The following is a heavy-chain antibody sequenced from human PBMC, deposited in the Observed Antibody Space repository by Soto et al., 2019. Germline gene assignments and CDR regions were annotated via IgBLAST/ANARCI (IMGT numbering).Heavy chain of an antibody. Sequence: QVQLQESGPGLVKPSQILSLTCSVSGASITSGGYYWSWIRQHPGQGLEWIGYISDSGSTYYNPSLQSRVTISVDTSKTQFSLRLSSVTAADTAVYYCASVSLSTGLGAFDIWGQGTMVTVSS. CDR1: GASITSGGYY. J-gene: IGHJ3*02. CDR3: ASVSLSTGLGAFDI. D-gene: IGHD3-22*01. CDR2: ISDSGST. V-gene: IGHV4-31*03.